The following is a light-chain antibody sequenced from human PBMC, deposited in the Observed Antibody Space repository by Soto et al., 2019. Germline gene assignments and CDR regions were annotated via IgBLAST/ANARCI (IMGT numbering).Light chain of an antibody. V-gene: IGLV2-8*01. CDR2: EVT. CDR3: SSFASSTPWV. J-gene: IGLJ3*02. CDR1: SSDVGAYNY. Sequence: QSALTQPPSASGSPGQSVTISCTGTSSDVGAYNYVSWYQQHAGKAPKLVIYEVTKRPSGVPDRFSGSKSANTASLTVSGLQAEDEADYYCSSFASSTPWVFGAGTKLTVL.